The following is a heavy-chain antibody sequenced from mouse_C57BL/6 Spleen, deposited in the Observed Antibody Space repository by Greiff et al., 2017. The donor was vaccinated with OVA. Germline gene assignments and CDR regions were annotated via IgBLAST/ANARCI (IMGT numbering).Heavy chain of an antibody. V-gene: IGHV1-18*01. J-gene: IGHJ1*03. CDR3: ARTNWSYWYFDV. CDR1: GYTFTDYN. CDR2: INPNNGGT. Sequence: VQLKQSGPELVKPGASVKIPCKASGYTFTDYNMDWVKQSHGKSLEWIGDINPNNGGTIYNQKFKGKATLTVDKSSSTAYMELRSLTSEDTAVYYCARTNWSYWYFDVWGTGTTVTVSS. D-gene: IGHD4-1*01.